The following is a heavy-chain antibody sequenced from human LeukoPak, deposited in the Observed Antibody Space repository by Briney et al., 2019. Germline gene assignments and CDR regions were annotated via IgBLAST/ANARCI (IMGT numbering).Heavy chain of an antibody. Sequence: ASETLSLTCTVSGDFITAYYWSWIRQPPGKGLEWIGYVYYSGSTEYNPSLRSRVTISLEMSKQQFSLNLTSVTAADTAVYYCAKGLAAADEVDFDYWGQGTLVTVSS. J-gene: IGHJ4*02. D-gene: IGHD6-13*01. CDR2: VYYSGST. CDR1: GDFITAYY. V-gene: IGHV4-59*01. CDR3: AKGLAAADEVDFDY.